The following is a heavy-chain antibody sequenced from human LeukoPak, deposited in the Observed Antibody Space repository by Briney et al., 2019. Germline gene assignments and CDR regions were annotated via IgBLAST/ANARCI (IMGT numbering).Heavy chain of an antibody. CDR2: IYYSGST. CDR3: AGYSAAAGAFDY. D-gene: IGHD6-13*01. J-gene: IGHJ4*02. Sequence: SETLSLTCTVSGGSISSYYWSWIRQPPGKGLEWIGYIYYSGSTNYNPSLKSRVTISVDTSKNQFSLKLSSVTAADTAVYYCAGYSAAAGAFDYWGQGTLVTVSS. V-gene: IGHV4-59*01. CDR1: GGSISSYY.